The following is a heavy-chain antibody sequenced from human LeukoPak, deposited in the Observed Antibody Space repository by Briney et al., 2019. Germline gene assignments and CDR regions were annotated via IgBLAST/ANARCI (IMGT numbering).Heavy chain of an antibody. D-gene: IGHD5-18*01. V-gene: IGHV1-69*04. Sequence: ASVKVSCKASGGTFSSYTISWVRQAPGQGLEWMGRIIPILGIANYAQKFQGRVTITADKSTSTAYMELSSLRSEDTAVYYCARDGRGYSYVALVWGKGTTVTVA. CDR3: ARDGRGYSYVALV. CDR2: IIPILGIA. CDR1: GGTFSSYT. J-gene: IGHJ6*03.